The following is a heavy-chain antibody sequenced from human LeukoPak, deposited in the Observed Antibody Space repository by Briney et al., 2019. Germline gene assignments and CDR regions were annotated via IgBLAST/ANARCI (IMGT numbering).Heavy chain of an antibody. Sequence: ETLRLSCAASGFTFSSYSMNWVRQAPGKGLEWVSSISSSSYIYYADSVKGRFTISRDNAKNSLYLQMNSLRAEDTAVYYCARDKGSSTSDHWGQGTLVTVSS. J-gene: IGHJ4*02. V-gene: IGHV3-21*01. CDR3: ARDKGSSTSDH. CDR2: ISSSSYI. D-gene: IGHD2-2*01. CDR1: GFTFSSYS.